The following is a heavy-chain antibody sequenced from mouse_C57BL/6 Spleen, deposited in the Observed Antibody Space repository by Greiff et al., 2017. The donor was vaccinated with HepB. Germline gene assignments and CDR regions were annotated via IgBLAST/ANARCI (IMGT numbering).Heavy chain of an antibody. CDR2: IDPSDSYT. J-gene: IGHJ4*01. CDR1: GYTFTSYW. D-gene: IGHD1-3*01. Sequence: QVQLQQPGAELVMPGASVKLSCKASGYTFTSYWMHWVKQRPGQGLEWIGEIDPSDSYTNYNQKFKGKSTLTVDKSSSTAYMQLSSLTSEDSAVYYCARGLKPMDYWGQGTSVTVSS. CDR3: ARGLKPMDY. V-gene: IGHV1-69*01.